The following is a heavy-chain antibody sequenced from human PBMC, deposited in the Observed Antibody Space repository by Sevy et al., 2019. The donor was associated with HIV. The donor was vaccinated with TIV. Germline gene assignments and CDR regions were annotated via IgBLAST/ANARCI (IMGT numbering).Heavy chain of an antibody. V-gene: IGHV3-23*01. D-gene: IGHD3-10*01. Sequence: GGSLKLSCAASGFTFSSYAMSWVRQAPGKGLEWVSAISGSGGSTYYADSVKGRFTISRDNSKNTLYLQMNSLRAEDTAVYYCAKDRGSLLWAYYFDYWGQGTLVTVSS. CDR2: ISGSGGST. J-gene: IGHJ4*02. CDR1: GFTFSSYA. CDR3: AKDRGSLLWAYYFDY.